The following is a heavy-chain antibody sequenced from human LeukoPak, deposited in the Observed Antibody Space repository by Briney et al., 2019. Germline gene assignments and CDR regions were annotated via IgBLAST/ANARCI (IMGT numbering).Heavy chain of an antibody. CDR3: ARGLLMVRGVIVTPLPIDY. V-gene: IGHV3-30*03. J-gene: IGHJ4*02. D-gene: IGHD3-10*01. CDR2: ISYDGSNK. Sequence: QPGGSLRLSCAASGFTFSSYNMNWVRQAPGKGLEWVAVISYDGSNKYYADSVKGRFTISRDNAKNSLYLQMNSLRAEDTAVYYCARGLLMVRGVIVTPLPIDYWGQGTLVTVSS. CDR1: GFTFSSYN.